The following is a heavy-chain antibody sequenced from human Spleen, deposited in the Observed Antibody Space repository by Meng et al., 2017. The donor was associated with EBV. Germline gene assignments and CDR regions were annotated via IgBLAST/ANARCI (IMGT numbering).Heavy chain of an antibody. Sequence: QVQLQESGPGLVKPSGTLSLPCTVSGASVSSGNYYWNWIRQPPGKGLEWIGYIYYSGSTNYNPSLKSRVTISVDTSKNQFSLKLSSVTAADTAVYYCARSGGGLFATDYWGQGTLVTVSS. CDR2: IYYSGST. J-gene: IGHJ4*02. D-gene: IGHD2-15*01. CDR3: ARSGGGLFATDY. CDR1: GASVSSGNYY. V-gene: IGHV4-61*01.